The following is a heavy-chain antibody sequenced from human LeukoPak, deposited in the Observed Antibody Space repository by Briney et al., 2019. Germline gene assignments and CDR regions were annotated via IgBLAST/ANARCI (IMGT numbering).Heavy chain of an antibody. CDR3: AKGTYYYGSGSYPDY. V-gene: IGHV3-11*01. Sequence: PGGSLRLSCAASGFIFSDYYMTWIRQAPGKGLEWVSYISSSGSTIYYADSVKGRFTISRDNAKNSLYLQMNSLRAEDTAVYYCAKGTYYYGSGSYPDYWGQGTLVTVSS. CDR1: GFIFSDYY. J-gene: IGHJ4*02. CDR2: ISSSGSTI. D-gene: IGHD3-10*01.